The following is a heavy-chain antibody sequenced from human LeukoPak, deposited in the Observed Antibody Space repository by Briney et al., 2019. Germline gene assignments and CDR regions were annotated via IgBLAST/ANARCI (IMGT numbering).Heavy chain of an antibody. CDR1: GGSISSSNW. D-gene: IGHD2-21*02. V-gene: IGHV4-4*02. CDR2: IYYSGST. Sequence: ASETLSLTCAVSGGSISSSNWWSWVRQPPGKRLELIGEIYYSGSTNYNPSPKSGVTISVDKSQNHFSLKLSSVTAADTAVYYCARHSLLIGYCGGDCWKVDNWGQGTLVTPSS. J-gene: IGHJ4*02. CDR3: ARHSLLIGYCGGDCWKVDN.